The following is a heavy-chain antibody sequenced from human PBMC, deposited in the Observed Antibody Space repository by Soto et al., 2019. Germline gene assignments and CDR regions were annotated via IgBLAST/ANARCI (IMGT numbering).Heavy chain of an antibody. Sequence: QLQLQESGPGLVKPSETLSLTCTVSGGSISSSSYYWGWIRQPPGKGLEWLGSIYYSGSTYYNPSLKSRVTISVDTSKNQFSLKLSSVTAADTAVYYCARRGVGDYVPAPFDYWGQGTLVTVSS. CDR3: ARRGVGDYVPAPFDY. D-gene: IGHD4-17*01. CDR2: IYYSGST. CDR1: GGSISSSSYY. V-gene: IGHV4-39*01. J-gene: IGHJ4*02.